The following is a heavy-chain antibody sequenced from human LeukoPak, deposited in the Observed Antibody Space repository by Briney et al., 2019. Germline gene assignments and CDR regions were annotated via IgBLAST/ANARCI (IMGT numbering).Heavy chain of an antibody. D-gene: IGHD5-18*01. V-gene: IGHV4-34*01. CDR3: AKASTAMVKVHYYYYMDV. CDR2: INHSGST. CDR1: GGSFSGYY. J-gene: IGHJ6*03. Sequence: KPSETLSLTCAVYGGSFSGYYWSWIRQPPGKGLEWIGEINHSGSTNYNPSLKSRVTISVDTSKNQFSLKLSSVTAADTAVYYCAKASTAMVKVHYYYYMDVWGKGTTVTISS.